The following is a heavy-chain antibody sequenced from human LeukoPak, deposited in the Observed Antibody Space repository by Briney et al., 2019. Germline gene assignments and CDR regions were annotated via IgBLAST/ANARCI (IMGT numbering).Heavy chain of an antibody. V-gene: IGHV4-30-2*01. J-gene: IGHJ4*02. CDR3: AREEYSSSYDY. CDR2: IYHSGST. CDR1: GGSISSGGYS. Sequence: TLSVSCAVSGGSISSGGYSWSWIRQPPGKGLEWIGYIYHSGSTYYNPSLKSRVTISVDRSKNQFSLKLSSVTAADTAVYYCAREEYSSSYDYWGQRTLVTVSS. D-gene: IGHD6-13*01.